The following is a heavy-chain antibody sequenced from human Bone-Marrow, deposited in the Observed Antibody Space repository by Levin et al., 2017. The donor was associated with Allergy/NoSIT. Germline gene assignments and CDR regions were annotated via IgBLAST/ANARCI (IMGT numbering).Heavy chain of an antibody. J-gene: IGHJ4*02. V-gene: IGHV3-7*01. Sequence: GESLKISCLASGFTISDYWMSWVRQAPGKGLEWLAGIKQDGSLKRYVDSVEGRFTISRDNAKNSLYLQMNSLRAEDTAVYYCARDLWPEDYWGQGTLVTVSS. D-gene: IGHD3-16*01. CDR2: IKQDGSLK. CDR1: GFTISDYW. CDR3: ARDLWPEDY.